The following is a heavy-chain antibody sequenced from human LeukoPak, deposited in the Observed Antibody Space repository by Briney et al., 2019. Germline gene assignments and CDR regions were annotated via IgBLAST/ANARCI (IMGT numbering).Heavy chain of an antibody. CDR1: GYTFTSYD. CDR2: MNPNSGNT. Sequence: ASVKVSCKASGYTFTSYDINWVRQATGQGLEWMGWMNPNSGNTGYAQKFQGRVTMTRNTSISTAYMELSSLRSEDTAVYYRASITIFGVVIINWGQGTLVTVSS. D-gene: IGHD3-3*01. CDR3: ASITIFGVVIIN. V-gene: IGHV1-8*01. J-gene: IGHJ4*02.